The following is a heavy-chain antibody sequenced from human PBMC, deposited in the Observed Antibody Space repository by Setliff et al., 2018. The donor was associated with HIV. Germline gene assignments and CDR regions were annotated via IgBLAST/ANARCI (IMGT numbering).Heavy chain of an antibody. CDR3: ARRSSTRAARGSGDWFDP. CDR1: GFTFSDYY. CDR2: ISSSGSTI. V-gene: IGHV3-11*04. Sequence: AGGSLRLSCAASGFTFSDYYMSWIRQAPGKGLEWVSYISSSGSTIYYADSVKGRFTISRDNAKNSLYLQMNSLRAEDTAVYYCARRSSTRAARGSGDWFDPWGQGTLVTVS. D-gene: IGHD2-2*01. J-gene: IGHJ5*02.